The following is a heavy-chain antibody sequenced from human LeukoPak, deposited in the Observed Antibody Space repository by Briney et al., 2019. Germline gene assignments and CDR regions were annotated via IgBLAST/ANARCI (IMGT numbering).Heavy chain of an antibody. J-gene: IGHJ4*02. CDR1: GYTFTGYY. D-gene: IGHD5-24*01. V-gene: IGHV1-46*01. CDR2: INPSGGST. CDR3: ANTRDGYNGNYFDY. Sequence: ASVKVSCKASGYTFTGYYIHWVRQAPGQGPEWMGIINPSGGSTTYAQKFQGRVTMTRDTSTSTVYMELSSLRSEDTAVYYCANTRDGYNGNYFDYWGQGTLVTVSS.